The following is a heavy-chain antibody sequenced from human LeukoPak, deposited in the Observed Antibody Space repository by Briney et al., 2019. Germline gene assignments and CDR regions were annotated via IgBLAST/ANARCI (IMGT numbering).Heavy chain of an antibody. CDR3: TKDRANDVLEYFQY. Sequence: PGGSLRLSCSASGFTFSNYAMHWVRQAPGKGLEYVSAISSNGGSTYYADSVKGRFTIFRDNSKNTLYLQMNSLRAEDTAVYYCTKDRANDVLEYFQYWGQGTLVTVSS. J-gene: IGHJ1*01. D-gene: IGHD2-8*01. CDR2: ISSNGGST. CDR1: GFTFSNYA. V-gene: IGHV3-64*04.